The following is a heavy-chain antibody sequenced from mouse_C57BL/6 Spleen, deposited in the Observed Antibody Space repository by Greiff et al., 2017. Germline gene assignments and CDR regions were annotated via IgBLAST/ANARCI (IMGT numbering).Heavy chain of an antibody. CDR3: TRQLRLRYYAMDD. J-gene: IGHJ4*01. D-gene: IGHD3-2*02. Sequence: VQLQQSGAELVRPGASVKLSCTASGFNIKDDYMHWVKQRPEQGLEWIGWSDPENGDTAYASKFPGKATITADTSSNTAYLQLSSLTSEDTAVYYCTRQLRLRYYAMDDWGPGTSVTVSS. CDR1: GFNIKDDY. V-gene: IGHV14-4*01. CDR2: SDPENGDT.